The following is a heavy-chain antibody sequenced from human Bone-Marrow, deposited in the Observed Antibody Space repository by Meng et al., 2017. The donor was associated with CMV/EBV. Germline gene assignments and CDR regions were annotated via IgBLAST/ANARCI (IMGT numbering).Heavy chain of an antibody. CDR1: GYTFTSYG. V-gene: IGHV1-18*01. Sequence: ASVKVSCKASGYTFTSYGISWVRQAPGQGLEWMGWISAYNGNTNYAQKLQGRVTMTTDTSTSTAYMELRSLRSYDTAVYYCARDRDRGGVWYYGMDVWGQGTTVTVSS. CDR2: ISAYNGNT. CDR3: ARDRDRGGVWYYGMDV. J-gene: IGHJ6*02. D-gene: IGHD5-24*01.